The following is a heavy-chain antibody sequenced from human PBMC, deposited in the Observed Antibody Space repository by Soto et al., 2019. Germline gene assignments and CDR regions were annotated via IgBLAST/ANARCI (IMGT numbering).Heavy chain of an antibody. V-gene: IGHV1-2*02. D-gene: IGHD3-16*01. CDR1: GYTFTGYY. CDR2: INPNSGDT. CDR3: AFGGTVPWFDP. Sequence: QVQLVQSGAEVKKPGASVKVSCKASGYTFTGYYIHWVRQAPGQGLEWMGWINPNSGDTNYAQKFQGRVTMTRDTSIGTAYMEVSRLRSDDTAVYYCAFGGTVPWFDPWGQGTLVTVSS. J-gene: IGHJ5*02.